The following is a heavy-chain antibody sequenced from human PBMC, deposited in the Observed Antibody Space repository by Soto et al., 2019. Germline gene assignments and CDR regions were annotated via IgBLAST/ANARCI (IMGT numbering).Heavy chain of an antibody. J-gene: IGHJ5*02. CDR3: ARVFPPLTYYYGSGRNWFDP. D-gene: IGHD3-10*01. CDR2: MNPNSGNT. Sequence: ASVKVSCKSSGYTFTSYDINRVRQATGQGLEWMGWMNPNSGNTGYAQKFQGRVTMTRNTSISTAYMELSSLRSEDTAVYYCARVFPPLTYYYGSGRNWFDPWGQGTLVTVSS. CDR1: GYTFTSYD. V-gene: IGHV1-8*01.